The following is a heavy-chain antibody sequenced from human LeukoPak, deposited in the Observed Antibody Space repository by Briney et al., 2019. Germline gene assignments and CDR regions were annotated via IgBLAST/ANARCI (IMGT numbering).Heavy chain of an antibody. J-gene: IGHJ3*02. CDR2: ISTSGSTI. V-gene: IGHV3-48*03. Sequence: GGSLRLSCAAPGFTFSSYDMNWLRQAPGKGLEWVSYISTSGSTIYYADSVKGRFTISRDNAKNTLYLQMNSLRAEDTAVYYCARRSAARDAFDIWGQGTMVTVSS. CDR1: GFTFSSYD. CDR3: ARRSAARDAFDI. D-gene: IGHD6-6*01.